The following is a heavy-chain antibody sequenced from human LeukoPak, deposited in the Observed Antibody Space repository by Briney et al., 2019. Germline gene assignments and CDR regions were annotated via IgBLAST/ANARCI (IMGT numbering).Heavy chain of an antibody. D-gene: IGHD2-2*01. J-gene: IGHJ4*02. CDR3: ARDLGSIVVVPAAGDY. CDR2: INPNSGGT. V-gene: IGHV1-2*02. CDR1: GYTFTGYY. Sequence: ASVKVSCKASGYTFTGYYMHWVRQAAGQGLEWMGWINPNSGGTNYAQKFQGRATMTRDTSIRTAYMELSRLRSDDTAVYYCARDLGSIVVVPAAGDYWGQGTLVTVSS.